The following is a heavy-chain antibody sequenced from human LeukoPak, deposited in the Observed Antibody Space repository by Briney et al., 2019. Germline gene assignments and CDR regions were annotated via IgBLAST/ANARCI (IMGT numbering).Heavy chain of an antibody. V-gene: IGHV1-18*01. J-gene: IGHJ4*02. Sequence: GASVKVSCKASGYTFTSYGISWVRQAPGRGLEWMGWISAYNGNTNYAQKLQGRVTMTTDTSTSTAYMELRSLRSEDTAIYYCARDLSGVTGYTYGRGIDYWGQGTLVTVSS. CDR3: ARDLSGVTGYTYGRGIDY. CDR1: GYTFTSYG. D-gene: IGHD5-18*01. CDR2: ISAYNGNT.